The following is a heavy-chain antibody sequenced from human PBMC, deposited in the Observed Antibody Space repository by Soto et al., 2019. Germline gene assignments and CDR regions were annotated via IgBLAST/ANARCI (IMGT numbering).Heavy chain of an antibody. D-gene: IGHD3-22*01. Sequence: GESLKISCEASGYSFTSYWIGWVRQMPGKGLEWMGIIHPGDSDTKYSPSFQGQVTISVDKSITTAYLQRSSLKASDTAMYYCARTPGPEVVASLEHYDFAGMDVCSQGT. V-gene: IGHV5-51*01. CDR3: ARTPGPEVVASLEHYDFAGMDV. CDR2: IHPGDSDT. CDR1: GYSFTSYW. J-gene: IGHJ6*02.